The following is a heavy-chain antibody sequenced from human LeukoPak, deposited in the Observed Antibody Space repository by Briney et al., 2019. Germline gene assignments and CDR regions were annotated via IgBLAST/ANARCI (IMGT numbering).Heavy chain of an antibody. V-gene: IGHV4-59*05. Sequence: RPSETLPLTCTVSGGYIGSYYWSWIRQPAGKGLEWIGTIYYTGSTYYNPSLKSRVTISIDTSKNQFSLKLSSVTAADTAVYYCARHGEITRYSSYDWRFDYWGQGTLVTVSS. CDR2: IYYTGST. CDR1: GGYIGSYY. J-gene: IGHJ4*02. CDR3: ARHGEITRYSSYDWRFDY. D-gene: IGHD5-12*01.